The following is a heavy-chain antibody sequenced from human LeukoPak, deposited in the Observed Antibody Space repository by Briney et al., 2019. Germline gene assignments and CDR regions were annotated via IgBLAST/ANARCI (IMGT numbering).Heavy chain of an antibody. CDR2: INPSGGST. CDR3: ARDSRPYYGSGSYYSY. D-gene: IGHD3-10*01. J-gene: IGHJ4*02. V-gene: IGHV1-46*01. CDR1: GYTFTSYY. Sequence: ASVKVSCKASGYTFTSYYMHWVRQAPGQGLEWMGIINPSGGSTSYAQKLQGRVTMTTDTSTSTAYMELRSLRSDDTAVYYCARDSRPYYGSGSYYSYWGQGTLVTVSS.